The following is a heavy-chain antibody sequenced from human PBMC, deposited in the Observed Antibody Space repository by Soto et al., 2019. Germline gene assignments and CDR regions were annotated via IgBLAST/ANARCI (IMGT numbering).Heavy chain of an antibody. D-gene: IGHD6-19*01. V-gene: IGHV4-61*01. CDR1: GGSVSSGSYY. Sequence: QVQLQESGPGLVKPSETLSLTCTVSGGSVSSGSYYWSWIRQPPGKGLEWIGYIYYSGSTNYNPSLKSRVTISVDTSKNQFSLKLSSVTAADTAVYYCVRRSGWYSLPFDYWGQGTLVTVSS. CDR2: IYYSGST. CDR3: VRRSGWYSLPFDY. J-gene: IGHJ4*02.